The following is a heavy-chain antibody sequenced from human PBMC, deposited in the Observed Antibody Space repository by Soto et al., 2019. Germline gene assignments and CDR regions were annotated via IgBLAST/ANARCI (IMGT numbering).Heavy chain of an antibody. J-gene: IGHJ4*02. CDR3: AKGALSTYFD. D-gene: IGHD3-9*01. V-gene: IGHV3-23*01. CDR2: IGSGGSPT. CDR1: EFTFSTCA. Sequence: GGSLRLSCAASEFTFSTCAMSWLRQAPGKRLEWVSSIGSGGSPTYYADSVKGRFTISRDNSKNTLYLQMNRLRAEDTAVYYCAKGALSTYFDWGQGTLVTVSS.